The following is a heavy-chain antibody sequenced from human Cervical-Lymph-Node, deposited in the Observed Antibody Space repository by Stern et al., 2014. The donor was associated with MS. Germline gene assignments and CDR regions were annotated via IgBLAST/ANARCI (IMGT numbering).Heavy chain of an antibody. CDR2: ISFDGRNK. CDR3: ASPPPFDF. V-gene: IGHV3-30*14. J-gene: IGHJ4*02. CDR1: GFSFRSYT. Sequence: QVQLVESGGGVVQPGRSLRLSCAASGFSFRSYTMHWVRQAPGKGLEWVAAISFDGRNKYYADSVRGRFTISRDTSNNTLFLQMSTLRTEDTAVFYCASPPPFDFWGQGTLVAVSS.